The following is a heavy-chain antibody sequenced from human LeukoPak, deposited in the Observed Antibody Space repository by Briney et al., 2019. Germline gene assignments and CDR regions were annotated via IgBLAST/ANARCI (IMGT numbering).Heavy chain of an antibody. CDR3: ARDKNYYDSSGYWPVFDY. CDR1: GFTFSSYW. J-gene: IGHJ4*02. Sequence: GGSLRLSFAASGFTFSSYWMSWVRQAPGKGLQWVANIKQDGSEKYYVDSVKGRFTISRDNAKNSLYLQMNSLRAEDTAVYYCARDKNYYDSSGYWPVFDYWGQGTLVTVSS. V-gene: IGHV3-7*01. CDR2: IKQDGSEK. D-gene: IGHD3-22*01.